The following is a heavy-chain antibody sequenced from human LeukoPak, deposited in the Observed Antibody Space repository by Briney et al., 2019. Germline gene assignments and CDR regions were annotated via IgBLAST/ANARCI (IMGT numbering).Heavy chain of an antibody. D-gene: IGHD3-10*01. CDR1: GFTFSSYE. CDR2: ISSSGSTI. CDR3: ARPVRGPGWSGSGRKFDP. Sequence: PGGSLRLSCAASGFTFSSYEMNWVRQAPGKGLEWVSYISSSGSTIYYADSVKGRFTISRDNAKNSLYLQMNSLRAEDTAVYYCARPVRGPGWSGSGRKFDPWGQGTLVTVSS. J-gene: IGHJ5*02. V-gene: IGHV3-48*03.